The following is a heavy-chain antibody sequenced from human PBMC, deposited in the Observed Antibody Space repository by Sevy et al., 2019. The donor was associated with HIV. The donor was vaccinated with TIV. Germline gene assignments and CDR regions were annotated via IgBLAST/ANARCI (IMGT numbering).Heavy chain of an antibody. CDR3: AREGSSSSKFTWFDP. D-gene: IGHD6-6*01. J-gene: IGHJ5*02. CDR2: INPSGGST. V-gene: IGHV1-46*03. CDR1: GYTFTSYY. Sequence: ASLKVSCKASGYTFTSYYMHWVRQAPGQGLEWMGIINPSGGSTSYAQKFQGRVTMTRDTSTSTVYMELSSLRSEDTAVYYCAREGSSSSKFTWFDPWGQGTLVTVSS.